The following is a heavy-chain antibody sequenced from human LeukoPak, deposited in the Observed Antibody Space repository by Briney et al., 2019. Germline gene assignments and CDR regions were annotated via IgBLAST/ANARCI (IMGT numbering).Heavy chain of an antibody. V-gene: IGHV1-69*13. Sequence: SVKVSCKASGGTFSSYAISWVRQAPGQGLEWMGGIIPIFGTANYAQKFQGRVTITADESTSTAYMELSSLRSEDTAVYYCARVVEAARPPGGYYFDYWGQGTLVTVSS. J-gene: IGHJ4*02. CDR2: IIPIFGTA. D-gene: IGHD6-6*01. CDR3: ARVVEAARPPGGYYFDY. CDR1: GGTFSSYA.